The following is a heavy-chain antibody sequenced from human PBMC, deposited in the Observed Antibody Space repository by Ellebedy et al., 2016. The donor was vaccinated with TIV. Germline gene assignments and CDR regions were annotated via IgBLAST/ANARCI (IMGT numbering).Heavy chain of an antibody. V-gene: IGHV4-59*01. J-gene: IGHJ5*02. CDR3: ARLTSSSWYNWFDP. D-gene: IGHD6-13*01. Sequence: SETLSLTXTVSGGSISSYYWSWIRQPPGKGLEWIGYIYYSGSTNYNPSLKSRVTISVDTSKNQFSLKLSSVTAADTAVYYCARLTSSSWYNWFDPWGQGTLVTVSS. CDR2: IYYSGST. CDR1: GGSISSYY.